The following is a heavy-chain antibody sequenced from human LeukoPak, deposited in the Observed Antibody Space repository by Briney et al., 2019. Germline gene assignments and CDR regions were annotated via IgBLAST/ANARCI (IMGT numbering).Heavy chain of an antibody. CDR1: GGSISSYY. V-gene: IGHV4-4*07. D-gene: IGHD3-22*01. J-gene: IGHJ4*02. CDR2: IYTSGST. Sequence: KPSETLSLTCTVSGGSISSYYWSWIRQPAGKGLEWIGRIYTSGSTNYNPSLKSRVTMSVDTSKNQFSLKLSSVTAADTAVYYCSNSPGGKWLLLFSNWGQGTLVTVSS. CDR3: SNSPGGKWLLLFSN.